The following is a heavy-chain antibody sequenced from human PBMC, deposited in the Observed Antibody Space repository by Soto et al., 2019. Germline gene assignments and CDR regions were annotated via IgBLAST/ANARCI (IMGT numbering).Heavy chain of an antibody. CDR1: GGTFSSYT. D-gene: IGHD2-15*01. CDR2: IIPIFGTA. Sequence: QVQLVQSGAEVKKPGSSVKVSCKASGGTFSSYTISWVRQAPGQGLEWMGGIIPIFGTANYAQKFQGRFTITADESTSTAYMELSSLRSEDTAVYYCAREGVVVLAANYYYYGMDVWGQGTTVTVSS. J-gene: IGHJ6*02. V-gene: IGHV1-69*12. CDR3: AREGVVVLAANYYYYGMDV.